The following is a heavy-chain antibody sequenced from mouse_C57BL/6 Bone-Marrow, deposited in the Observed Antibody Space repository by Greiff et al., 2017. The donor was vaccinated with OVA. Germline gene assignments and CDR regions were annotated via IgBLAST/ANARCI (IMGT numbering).Heavy chain of an antibody. CDR3: ARGVRLFAY. Sequence: QVQLKQSGPELVKPGASVKISCKASGYSFTSYYIHWVKQRPGQGLEWIGWIYPGSGNTKYNEKFKGKATLTADTSSSTAYMQLSSLTSEDSAVYYCARGVRLFAYWGQGTLVTVSA. V-gene: IGHV1-66*01. CDR2: IYPGSGNT. CDR1: GYSFTSYY. D-gene: IGHD2-14*01. J-gene: IGHJ3*01.